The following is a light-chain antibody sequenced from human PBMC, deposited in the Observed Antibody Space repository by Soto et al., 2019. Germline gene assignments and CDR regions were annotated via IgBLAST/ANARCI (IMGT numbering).Light chain of an antibody. Sequence: QSVLTQPPSASGTPGERVAISCSGGSSDIGTTPVNWYLHLPGAAPKLLIYRDNQRPSGVPDRFSGSKSGTSASLTISGLQSEDEADYSCSAWDDSIYGPVFGGGTKLTVL. CDR2: RDN. V-gene: IGLV1-44*01. CDR1: SSDIGTTP. CDR3: SAWDDSIYGPV. J-gene: IGLJ2*01.